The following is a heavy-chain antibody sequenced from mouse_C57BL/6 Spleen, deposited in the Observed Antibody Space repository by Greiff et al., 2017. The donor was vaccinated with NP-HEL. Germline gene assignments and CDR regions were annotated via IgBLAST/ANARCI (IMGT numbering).Heavy chain of an antibody. CDR3: ARRSYFDY. J-gene: IGHJ2*01. CDR1: GFTFSDYG. V-gene: IGHV5-17*01. Sequence: EVMLVESGGGLVKPGGSLKLSCAASGFTFSDYGMHWVRQAPEKGLEWVAYISRGSSTIYYADTVKGRFTISRDNAKNTLFLQMTSLRAEDTAMYYCARRSYFDYWGQGTTLTVSS. CDR2: ISRGSSTI.